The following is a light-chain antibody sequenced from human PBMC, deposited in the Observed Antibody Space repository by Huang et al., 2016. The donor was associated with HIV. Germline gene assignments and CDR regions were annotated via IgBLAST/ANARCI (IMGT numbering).Light chain of an antibody. V-gene: IGKV1-5*03. CDR1: QSISSW. CDR3: QQYNTYPWT. Sequence: DIQMTQSPSTLSASVGDRVTITCRASQSISSWLDWYQQKPGKAPKLLIYKASSLESGVPARCSGRGSGTEVTLTISSLQPDDFATDYCQQYNTYPWTFGQGTKVEIK. J-gene: IGKJ1*01. CDR2: KAS.